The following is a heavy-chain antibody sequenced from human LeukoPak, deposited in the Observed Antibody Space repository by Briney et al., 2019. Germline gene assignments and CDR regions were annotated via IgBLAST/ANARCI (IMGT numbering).Heavy chain of an antibody. D-gene: IGHD2-15*01. CDR3: ARAVFSYCSGGSCPYFDY. Sequence: SETLSLTCAVYGGSFSGYYWSWLRQSPGKGLEWIGEINHSGSTNYNPSLKSRVTISVDTSKNQFSLKLSSVTAADTAVYYCARAVFSYCSGGSCPYFDYWGQGTLVTVSS. CDR1: GGSFSGYY. J-gene: IGHJ4*02. V-gene: IGHV4-34*01. CDR2: INHSGST.